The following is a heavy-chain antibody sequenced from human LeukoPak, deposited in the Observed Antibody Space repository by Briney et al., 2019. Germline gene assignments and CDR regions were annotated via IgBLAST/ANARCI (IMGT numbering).Heavy chain of an antibody. J-gene: IGHJ4*02. V-gene: IGHV3-30*18. Sequence: PGRSLRLSCAASGFTFSSYGMHWVRQAPGKGLEWVAVISYDGSNKYYADSVKGRFTISRDNSKNTLYLQMNSLRAEDTAVYYCAKGAGYNSGWHDYWGQGTLVTVSS. CDR1: GFTFSSYG. CDR2: ISYDGSNK. CDR3: AKGAGYNSGWHDY. D-gene: IGHD6-19*01.